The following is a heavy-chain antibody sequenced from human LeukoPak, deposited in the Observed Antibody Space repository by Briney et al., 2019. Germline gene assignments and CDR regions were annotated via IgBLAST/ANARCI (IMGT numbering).Heavy chain of an antibody. J-gene: IGHJ4*02. CDR3: GEDWGNGGAKPGYDY. V-gene: IGHV1-18*01. CDR2: ISAYNGNT. Sequence: ASVKVSCKASGYTFTSYGISWVRQAPGQGLEWMGWISAYNGNTNYAQKLQGRVTMTTDTSTSTAYMELRSLRSDDTAVYYCGEDWGNGGAKPGYDYWGQGTLVTVSS. D-gene: IGHD3-16*01. CDR1: GYTFTSYG.